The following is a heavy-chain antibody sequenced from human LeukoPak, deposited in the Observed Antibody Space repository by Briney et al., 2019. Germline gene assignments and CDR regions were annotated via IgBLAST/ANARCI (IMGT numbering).Heavy chain of an antibody. V-gene: IGHV4-59*01. D-gene: IGHD4-23*01. Sequence: SETLSLTCTVSGGSISTYYWSWIRQPPGKGLEWIGYIYYSGSTNYNPSLKSRVTTSVDTSKNQFSLKLSSVTAADTAVYYCARDTGTVVDYWGQGTRVTVSS. CDR3: ARDTGTVVDY. CDR2: IYYSGST. J-gene: IGHJ4*02. CDR1: GGSISTYY.